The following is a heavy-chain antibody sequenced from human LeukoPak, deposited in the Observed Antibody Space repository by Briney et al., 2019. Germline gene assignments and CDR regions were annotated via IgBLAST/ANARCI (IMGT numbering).Heavy chain of an antibody. Sequence: PGGSLRLSCAASGFTFTTYSIHWVRQAPGKGLEWVAFISSDGSNKYYAHSVKGRFTVSRDNSKNTLYLQMNSLRAEDTAVYYCARDSTIFGVVYREVGAFDIWGQGTMVTVSS. V-gene: IGHV3-30-3*01. CDR2: ISSDGSNK. CDR1: GFTFTTYS. CDR3: ARDSTIFGVVYREVGAFDI. J-gene: IGHJ3*02. D-gene: IGHD3-3*01.